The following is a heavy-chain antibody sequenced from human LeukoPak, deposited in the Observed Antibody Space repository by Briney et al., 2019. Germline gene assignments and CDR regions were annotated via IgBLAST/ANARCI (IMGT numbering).Heavy chain of an antibody. CDR3: AGVGLGRIAARPRVYYFDY. CDR2: MNPNSGNT. D-gene: IGHD6-6*01. CDR1: GYTFTSYD. V-gene: IGHV1-8*01. Sequence: ASVKVSCKASGYTFTSYDINWVRQATGQGLEWMGWMNPNSGNTGYAQKFQGRVTMTRNTSISTAYMELSSLRSEDTAVYYCAGVGLGRIAARPRVYYFDYWGQGTLVTVSS. J-gene: IGHJ4*02.